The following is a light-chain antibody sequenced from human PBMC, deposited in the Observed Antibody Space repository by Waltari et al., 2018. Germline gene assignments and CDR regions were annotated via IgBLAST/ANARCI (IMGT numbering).Light chain of an antibody. CDR2: KAS. CDR3: QQYNSYSYT. J-gene: IGKJ2*01. Sequence: DIQMTQSPSTLSASVGDRVPIPCRDSQSISSWLAWYQQKPGKAPKLLIYKASSLESGVPSRFSGSGSGTEFTLTISSLQPDDFATYYCQQYNSYSYTFGQGTKLEIK. V-gene: IGKV1-5*03. CDR1: QSISSW.